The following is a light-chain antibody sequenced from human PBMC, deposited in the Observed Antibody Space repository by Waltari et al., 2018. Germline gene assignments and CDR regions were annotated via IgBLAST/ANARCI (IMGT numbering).Light chain of an antibody. V-gene: IGLV4-60*03. J-gene: IGLJ3*02. CDR2: LEVSGSY. CDR3: ETWEPTTRV. Sequence: QPVLTQSSSASASLGSSVKLTCTLSSGHSTSIIAWHQQQPGKAPRYLMKLEVSGSYNKGSGVPDRFSGSSSGADRYLTISNLQSEDEADYYRETWEPTTRVFGGGTKLTVL. CDR1: SGHSTSI.